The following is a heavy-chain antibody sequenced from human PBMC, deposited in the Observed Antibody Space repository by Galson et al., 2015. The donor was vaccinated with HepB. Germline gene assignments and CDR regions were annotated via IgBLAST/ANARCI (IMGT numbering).Heavy chain of an antibody. J-gene: IGHJ4*02. Sequence: SLRLSCAASGFTFSSYAMHWVRQAPGKGLEWVAVISYDGSNKYYADSVKGRFAISRDNSKNTLYLQMNSLRAEDTAVYYCARGALNYDILTGYSAASDYWGQGTLVTVSS. CDR1: GFTFSSYA. V-gene: IGHV3-30*09. CDR2: ISYDGSNK. CDR3: ARGALNYDILTGYSAASDY. D-gene: IGHD3-9*01.